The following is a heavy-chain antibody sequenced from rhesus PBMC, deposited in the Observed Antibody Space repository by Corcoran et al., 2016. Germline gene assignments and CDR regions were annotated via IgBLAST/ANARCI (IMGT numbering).Heavy chain of an antibody. D-gene: IGHD3-9*01. CDR1: GFSLSTSGMG. CDR2: IYWDDDK. Sequence: QVTLKESGPALVKPTQTLTLTCTFSGFSLSTSGMGVGCIREPPGKALEWRASIYWDDDKYYSTSLKSRLTISKDTSKNQVVLTMTNMDPVDTATYYCARVRRVYEDDYGYYYSYFDYWGQGVLVTVSS. CDR3: ARVRRVYEDDYGYYYSYFDY. V-gene: IGHV2S1*01. J-gene: IGHJ4*01.